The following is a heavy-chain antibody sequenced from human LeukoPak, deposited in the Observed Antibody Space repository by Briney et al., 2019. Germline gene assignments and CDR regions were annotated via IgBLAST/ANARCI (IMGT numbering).Heavy chain of an antibody. D-gene: IGHD3-10*02. CDR3: TTARFDLFGVY. J-gene: IGHJ4*02. Sequence: PGGSLRLSCAASGFTFSNAWMSWVRQAPGKGLEWVGRIKSKTDGGTTDYAAPVKGRFTISRDDSKNTLYLQMNSLKTEDTAAYYCTTARFDLFGVYWGQGTLVTVSS. CDR2: IKSKTDGGTT. CDR1: GFTFSNAW. V-gene: IGHV3-15*01.